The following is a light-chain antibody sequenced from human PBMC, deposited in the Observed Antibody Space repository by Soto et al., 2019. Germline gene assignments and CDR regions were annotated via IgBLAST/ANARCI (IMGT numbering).Light chain of an antibody. CDR2: EVS. CDR1: SSDIGAYKF. Sequence: QSALTQPPSASGSPGQSVAISCTGTSSDIGAYKFVSGYQQHPGKAPELIIYEVSIRPSGVPDRFSGSKSGNTASLTVSGLLAEDEADYYCSLYAGSNNVVFGGGTKLTVL. J-gene: IGLJ2*01. CDR3: SLYAGSNNVV. V-gene: IGLV2-8*01.